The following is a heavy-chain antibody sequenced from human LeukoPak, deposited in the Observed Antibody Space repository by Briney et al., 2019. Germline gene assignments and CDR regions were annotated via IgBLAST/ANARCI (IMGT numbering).Heavy chain of an antibody. CDR1: GFTFSTYE. CDR3: ARVTFNYFDY. Sequence: PGRSLRLSCAASGFTFSTYEMNWVRQAPGKGLEWVSYISSSGFTIYYADSVKGRFTISRDNAKNSLYLRMSSLRAEDTAIYYCARVTFNYFDYWGQGTLVTVSS. D-gene: IGHD1-14*01. V-gene: IGHV3-48*03. CDR2: ISSSGFTI. J-gene: IGHJ4*02.